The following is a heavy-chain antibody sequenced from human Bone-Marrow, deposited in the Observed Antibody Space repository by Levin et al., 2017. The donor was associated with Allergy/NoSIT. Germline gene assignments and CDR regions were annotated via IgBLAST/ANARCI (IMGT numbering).Heavy chain of an antibody. V-gene: IGHV3-7*01. CDR1: GFTFSNSW. CDR2: IKEDGSEK. J-gene: IGHJ5*02. Sequence: SCAASGFTFSNSWMSWVRQAPGKGLEWVANIKEDGSEKYYVDSVKGRFTISIDNAKNSLYVQMNSLRAEDTAVYYCARDQFRRATIGARWFDPWGQGTLVTVSS. CDR3: ARDQFRRATIGARWFDP. D-gene: IGHD5-24*01.